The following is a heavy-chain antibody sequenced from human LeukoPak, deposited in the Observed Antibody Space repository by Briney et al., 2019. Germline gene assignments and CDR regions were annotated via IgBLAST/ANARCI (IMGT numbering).Heavy chain of an antibody. V-gene: IGHV1-2*06. CDR3: ARQGDCRRGACNYCYYMDV. CDR2: INPDSGGT. CDR1: GHTFTDYY. D-gene: IGHD2-15*01. Sequence: GASVKVSCKASGHTFTDYYLHWVRQAPGQGLQWVGRINPDSGGTNYAQNFQGRVTLTRDTSIRTAYMELSSLRSDDTAVYYCARQGDCRRGACNYCYYMDVWGKGTTVTVSS. J-gene: IGHJ6*03.